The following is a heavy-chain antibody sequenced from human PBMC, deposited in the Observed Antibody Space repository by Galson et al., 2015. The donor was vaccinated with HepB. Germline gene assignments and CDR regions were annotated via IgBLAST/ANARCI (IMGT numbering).Heavy chain of an antibody. V-gene: IGHV4-4*02. D-gene: IGHD3-3*01. CDR1: GGSISSSNW. Sequence: SETLSLTCAVSGGSISSSNWWSWVRQPPGKGLEWIGEIYHSGSTNYNPSLKSRVTISVVKSKNQFSLKLSSVTAADTAVYYCARTYTIFGPDYYYYYMDVWGKGTTVTVSS. J-gene: IGHJ6*03. CDR2: IYHSGST. CDR3: ARTYTIFGPDYYYYYMDV.